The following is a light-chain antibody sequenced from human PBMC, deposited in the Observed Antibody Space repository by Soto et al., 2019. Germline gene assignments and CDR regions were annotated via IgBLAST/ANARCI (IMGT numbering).Light chain of an antibody. CDR2: GAS. Sequence: ESVLTQSPGTRSLSPGARATLSCRASQRVSSSYLAWYQQKPGQAPRLLIHGASSRATGIPDRFSGSGSGKDFTLNISRLEPEAFAVYYCQQYGSSRITFGPGPKVDIK. J-gene: IGKJ3*01. CDR1: QRVSSSY. V-gene: IGKV3-20*01. CDR3: QQYGSSRIT.